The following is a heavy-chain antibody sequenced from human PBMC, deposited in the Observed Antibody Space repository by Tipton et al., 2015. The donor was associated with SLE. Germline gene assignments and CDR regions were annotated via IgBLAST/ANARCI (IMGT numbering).Heavy chain of an antibody. CDR1: TFSSYW. CDR2: IYYSGST. J-gene: IGHJ4*02. CDR3: ARTLAAQIDY. Sequence: TFSSYWMSWVRQPPGKGLEWFGSIYYSGSTYYNPSLKSRVTISVGTPKNQFSLKLSSVTAADTAVYYCARTLAAQIDYWGQGTLVTVSS. V-gene: IGHV4-39*01. D-gene: IGHD6-6*01.